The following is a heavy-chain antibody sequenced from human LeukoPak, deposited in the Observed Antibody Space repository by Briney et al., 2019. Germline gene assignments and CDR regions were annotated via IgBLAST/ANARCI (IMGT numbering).Heavy chain of an antibody. J-gene: IGHJ3*02. CDR1: GFTFSDYY. V-gene: IGHV3-11*04. Sequence: GGSLRLSCAASGFTFSDYYMSWIRQAPGKGLEWVSYISSSGSTIYYADSVKGRFTISRDNSKNTLYLQMNSLRAEDTAVYYCARSLGWPLKYDAFDIWGQGTMVTVSS. CDR3: ARSLGWPLKYDAFDI. CDR2: ISSSGSTI.